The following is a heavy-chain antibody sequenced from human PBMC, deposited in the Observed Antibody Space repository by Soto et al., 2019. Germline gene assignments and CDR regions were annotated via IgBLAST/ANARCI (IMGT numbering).Heavy chain of an antibody. V-gene: IGHV3-21*01. CDR3: ARVLGCSSTSCYHDAFDI. J-gene: IGHJ3*02. D-gene: IGHD2-2*01. Sequence: PGGFLRLSCAASGFTFSSYSMNWVRQAPGKGLEWVSSISSSSSYIYYADSVKGRFTISRDNAKNSLYLQMNSLRAEDTAVYYCARVLGCSSTSCYHDAFDIWGQGTMVTV. CDR2: ISSSSSYI. CDR1: GFTFSSYS.